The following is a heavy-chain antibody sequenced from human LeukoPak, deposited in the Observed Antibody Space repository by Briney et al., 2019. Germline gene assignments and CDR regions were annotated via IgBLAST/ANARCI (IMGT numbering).Heavy chain of an antibody. J-gene: IGHJ4*02. V-gene: IGHV1-2*02. CDR1: GYTFTGYY. CDR3: ARGLVDIGGLGY. CDR2: INPNSGGT. D-gene: IGHD5-12*01. Sequence: ASVKVSCKASGYTFTGYYVHWVRQAPGQGLEWMGWINPNSGGTNYAQKFQGRVTMTRDTSISTAYMELSRLRSDDTAVYYCARGLVDIGGLGYWGQGTLVTVSS.